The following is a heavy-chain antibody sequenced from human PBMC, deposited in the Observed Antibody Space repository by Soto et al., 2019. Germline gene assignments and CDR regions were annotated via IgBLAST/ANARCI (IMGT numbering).Heavy chain of an antibody. D-gene: IGHD3-22*01. CDR2: IWYDGSNK. J-gene: IGHJ4*02. Sequence: PGGSLRLSCAASGFTFSSYGMHWVRQAPGKGLEWVAVIWYDGSNKYYADSVKGRFTISRDNSKNTLYLQMNSLRAEDTAVYYCARDRPYYDSSGYYSPYIDYWGQGTLVTVSS. CDR1: GFTFSSYG. V-gene: IGHV3-33*01. CDR3: ARDRPYYDSSGYYSPYIDY.